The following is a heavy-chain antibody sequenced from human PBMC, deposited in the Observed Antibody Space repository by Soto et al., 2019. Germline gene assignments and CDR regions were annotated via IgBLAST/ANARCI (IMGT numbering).Heavy chain of an antibody. V-gene: IGHV1-3*01. J-gene: IGHJ5*02. Sequence: QVQLVQSGAEVKKPGASVKVSCKASGYTFTSYALHWVRQAPGQRLEWMGWINAGNGNTKYSQKFQGRVTITRDTSASTAYMELSSLRSEDTAVYYCARGYGGPIGWFDPWGQGTLVTVSS. CDR1: GYTFTSYA. CDR3: ARGYGGPIGWFDP. CDR2: INAGNGNT. D-gene: IGHD3-16*01.